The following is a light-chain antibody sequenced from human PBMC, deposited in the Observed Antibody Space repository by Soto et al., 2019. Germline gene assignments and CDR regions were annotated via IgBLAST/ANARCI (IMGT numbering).Light chain of an antibody. V-gene: IGKV3-20*01. CDR3: HQYGSSPTT. CDR2: GAS. Sequence: IVLTQSPGTLSLSPGERATLSCRASQSVSNNYLAWYQQKPGQAPRLLIYGASNRATGIPDRFSGSGSGTDFTLTISDVQPEDFAVYYCHQYGSSPTTLGQGTKVDIK. J-gene: IGKJ1*01. CDR1: QSVSNNY.